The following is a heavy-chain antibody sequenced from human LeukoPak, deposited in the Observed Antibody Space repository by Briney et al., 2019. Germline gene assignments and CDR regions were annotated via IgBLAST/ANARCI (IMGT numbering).Heavy chain of an antibody. V-gene: IGHV4-34*01. D-gene: IGHD1-7*01. CDR2: INHSGST. CDR3: VMTRYNWNYWFDP. CDR1: GGSFSGYY. Sequence: SETLSLTCAVYGGSFSGYYWSWIRQPPGKGLERIGEINHSGSTNYNPSLKSRVTISVDTSKNQFSLKLSSVTAADTAVYYCVMTRYNWNYWFDPWGQGTLVTVSS. J-gene: IGHJ5*02.